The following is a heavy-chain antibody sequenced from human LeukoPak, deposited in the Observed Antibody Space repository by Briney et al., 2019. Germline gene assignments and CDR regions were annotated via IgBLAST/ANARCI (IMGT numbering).Heavy chain of an antibody. Sequence: PGGSLRLSCAASGFTFGSYAMSWDRQAPGKGLEWVSGISTSGGSSSYADSVKGRFTISRDNPRNTLYMEMNSLRAEDTALYYCAIMHPYYDGSGYWVQWGQGTLVTVSS. D-gene: IGHD3-22*01. CDR2: ISTSGGSS. V-gene: IGHV3-23*01. J-gene: IGHJ4*02. CDR1: GFTFGSYA. CDR3: AIMHPYYDGSGYWVQ.